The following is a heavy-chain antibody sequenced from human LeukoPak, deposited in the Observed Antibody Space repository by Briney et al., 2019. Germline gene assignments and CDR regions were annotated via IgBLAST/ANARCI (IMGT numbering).Heavy chain of an antibody. CDR3: AREYYYDSSGYFFHY. D-gene: IGHD3-22*01. Sequence: ASVKVSCKASGYTFTSYGISWVRQAPGQGLEWMGWISAYNGNTNYAQKLQGRVTMTTDTSTSTAYMELRSLRSDDTAVYYCAREYYYDSSGYFFHYWGQGTLVTVSS. V-gene: IGHV1-18*01. CDR1: GYTFTSYG. J-gene: IGHJ4*02. CDR2: ISAYNGNT.